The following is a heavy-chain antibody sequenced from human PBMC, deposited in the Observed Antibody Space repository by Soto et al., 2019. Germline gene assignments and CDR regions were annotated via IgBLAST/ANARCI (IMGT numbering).Heavy chain of an antibody. Sequence: GGSLRLSCVASGFPFGDSWMSWVRQAPGKGLEWVANIKQDGSEKYYVDSVKGRFTISRDNAKNSLYLQMNSLRAEDTAVYYCARDHPSYSSSWPGLFYYYYGMDVWGQGTTVTVSS. CDR3: ARDHPSYSSSWPGLFYYYYGMDV. J-gene: IGHJ6*02. CDR2: IKQDGSEK. D-gene: IGHD6-13*01. V-gene: IGHV3-7*05. CDR1: GFPFGDSW.